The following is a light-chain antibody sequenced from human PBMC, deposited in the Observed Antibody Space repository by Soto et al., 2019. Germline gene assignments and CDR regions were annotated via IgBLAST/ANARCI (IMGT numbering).Light chain of an antibody. J-gene: IGKJ1*01. CDR2: AAS. CDR3: LQDSSHPWT. V-gene: IGKV1-6*02. Sequence: AIQMTQSPSSLSASVGDRVAITCRASQAIRSDLGWYQQKPGKAPKLLIYAASSLQSGVPSRFSGSGSGTDFTLTISSLQPEDFATYYCLQDSSHPWTFGQGTKVEIK. CDR1: QAIRSD.